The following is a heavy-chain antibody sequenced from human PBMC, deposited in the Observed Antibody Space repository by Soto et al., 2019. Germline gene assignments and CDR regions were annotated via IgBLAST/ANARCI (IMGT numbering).Heavy chain of an antibody. Sequence: VGALGHSRATPGFNFSSYSMSWVRQAPGKGLEWVSAISGSGGSTYYADSVKGRFTISRDNSKNTLYLQMNSLRAEDTAVYYCAKGNDYGDERWFDPWGQGTLVTVSS. CDR2: ISGSGGST. CDR1: GFNFSSYS. V-gene: IGHV3-23*01. CDR3: AKGNDYGDERWFDP. J-gene: IGHJ5*02. D-gene: IGHD4-17*01.